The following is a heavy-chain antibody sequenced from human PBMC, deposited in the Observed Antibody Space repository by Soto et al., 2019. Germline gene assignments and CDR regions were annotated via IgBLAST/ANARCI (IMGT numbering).Heavy chain of an antibody. Sequence: QVQLVQSGAEVKKPGASVKVSCKASGYTFTTYAMHWVRQAPGQRLEWMGWINAGNGNTKYSQKFQGRVTITRDTSASTAYMALSSLRSEDTAVYYCASSSTVPAAIGYWGQGTLVTVSS. CDR3: ASSSTVPAAIGY. CDR1: GYTFTTYA. D-gene: IGHD2-2*02. CDR2: INAGNGNT. J-gene: IGHJ4*02. V-gene: IGHV1-3*01.